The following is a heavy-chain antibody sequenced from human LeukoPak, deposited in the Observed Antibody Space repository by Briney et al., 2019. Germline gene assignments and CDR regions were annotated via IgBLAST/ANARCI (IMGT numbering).Heavy chain of an antibody. CDR1: GFTVSSNY. J-gene: IGHJ6*02. D-gene: IGHD2-15*01. CDR2: IYSGGST. Sequence: GGSLRLSCAASGFTVSSNYMSWVRQAPGKGLEWVSVIYSGGSTYYADSVKGRFTISRDNSKNTLYLQMNSLRAEDTAGYYCASHCSGGSCPYYYYSMDVWDQGTTVAVSS. V-gene: IGHV3-66*04. CDR3: ASHCSGGSCPYYYYSMDV.